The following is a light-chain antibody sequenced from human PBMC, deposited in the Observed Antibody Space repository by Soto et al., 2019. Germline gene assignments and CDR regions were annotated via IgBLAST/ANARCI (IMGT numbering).Light chain of an antibody. CDR2: EVS. J-gene: IGLJ1*01. CDR1: SSDIGGYNY. CDR3: TSYTSSTTNYV. Sequence: QSALTQPASVSGSPGQSITLSSTGTSSDIGGYNYVSWYQQHPGKAPKLMIYEVSNRPSGVSDRFSGSKSGNTASLTISGLQAEDEADYYCTSYTSSTTNYVFGTGTKVTVL. V-gene: IGLV2-14*01.